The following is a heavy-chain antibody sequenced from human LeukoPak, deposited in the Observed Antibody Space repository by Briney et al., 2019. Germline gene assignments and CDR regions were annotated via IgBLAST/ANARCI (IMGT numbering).Heavy chain of an antibody. CDR3: AKGAQVAAAAWFDP. CDR2: INGDGSAA. V-gene: IGHV3-74*01. CDR1: GFTFNGYW. Sequence: GGSLRLSCAASGFTFNGYWMHWVRQAPGKGLVWVSRINGDGSAASYAGSVKGRITTSRDNAKNTVYLQMNSLIAEDTAVYYCAKGAQVAAAAWFDPWGQGTLVTVSS. J-gene: IGHJ5*02. D-gene: IGHD6-13*01.